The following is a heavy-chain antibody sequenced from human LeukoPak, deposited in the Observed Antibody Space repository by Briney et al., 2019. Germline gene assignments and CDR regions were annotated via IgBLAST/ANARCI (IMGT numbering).Heavy chain of an antibody. CDR2: ISAYNDNT. D-gene: IGHD3-10*01. V-gene: IGHV1-18*01. J-gene: IGHJ5*02. CDR1: GYTFTSYG. Sequence: ASVKVSCKASGYTFTSYGISWVRQAPGQGLEWMGWISAYNDNTNYAQKLQGRVTMTTDTSTSTAYMELRSLRSDDTAMYCCARDVGAVRGVMNGSNWFDPWGQGTLVTVSS. CDR3: ARDVGAVRGVMNGSNWFDP.